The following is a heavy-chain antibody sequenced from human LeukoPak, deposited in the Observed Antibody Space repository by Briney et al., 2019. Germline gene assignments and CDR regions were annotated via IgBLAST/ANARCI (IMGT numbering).Heavy chain of an antibody. Sequence: GGSLSLSCAASGFTFSIYAMSWVRQPAGKWREWVSVISGSGGSTSYADSVKGRFTISRDNSKNTMYLQMNSMSAEDTAVYYCARDLLGLYSSSWSHVDWGQGTLVTVSS. J-gene: IGHJ4*02. V-gene: IGHV3-23*01. CDR3: ARDLLGLYSSSWSHVD. CDR1: GFTFSIYA. D-gene: IGHD6-13*01. CDR2: ISGSGGST.